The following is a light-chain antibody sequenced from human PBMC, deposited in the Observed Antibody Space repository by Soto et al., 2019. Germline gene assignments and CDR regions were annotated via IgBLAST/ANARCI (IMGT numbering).Light chain of an antibody. CDR2: DAS. J-gene: IGKJ5*01. V-gene: IGKV3-15*01. CDR3: QQYNKWPPIT. CDR1: QSVRSK. Sequence: EIVMTQSPGTLSVSPGERATLSCRASQSVRSKLAWYQQKPGQAPRLLIYDASTRATGIPARFSGSGSGTEFTLTISSLQSEDFAVYYCQQYNKWPPITFGQGTRLEMK.